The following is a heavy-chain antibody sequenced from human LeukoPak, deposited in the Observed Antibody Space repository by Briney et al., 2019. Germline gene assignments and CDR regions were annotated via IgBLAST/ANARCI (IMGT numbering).Heavy chain of an antibody. D-gene: IGHD3-3*01. J-gene: IGHJ4*02. V-gene: IGHV4-34*01. Sequence: PSETLSLTCAVYGGSFSGYYWSWIRQPPGKGLEWIGEINHSGSTNYNPSLKSRVTISVDTSKNQFSLKLSSVTAADTAVYYCARAGLRFSEWSILYYFDYWGQGTLVTVSS. CDR2: INHSGST. CDR1: GGSFSGYY. CDR3: ARAGLRFSEWSILYYFDY.